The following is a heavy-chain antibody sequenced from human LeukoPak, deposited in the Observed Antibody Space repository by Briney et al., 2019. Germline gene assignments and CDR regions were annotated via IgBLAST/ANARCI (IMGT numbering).Heavy chain of an antibody. J-gene: IGHJ6*03. D-gene: IGHD2-2*02. CDR3: ARDPRLRNDIVVVPAAIRDYYYYYYMDV. V-gene: IGHV3-74*01. CDR2: INTDGSST. Sequence: GGSLRLSCAASGFTFSSHWMHWVRQAPGKGLVWVSRINTDGSSTSYADSVKGRFTISRDNAKNTLYLQMNSLRAEDTAVYYCARDPRLRNDIVVVPAAIRDYYYYYYMDVWGEGTTVTVSS. CDR1: GFTFSSHW.